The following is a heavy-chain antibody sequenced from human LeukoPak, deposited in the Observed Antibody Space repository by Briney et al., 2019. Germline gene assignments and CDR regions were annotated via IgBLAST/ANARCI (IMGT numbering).Heavy chain of an antibody. CDR2: ISSSTSYI. J-gene: IGHJ6*02. V-gene: IGHV3-21*01. CDR1: GFTFSSYS. Sequence: GGSLRLSCAASGFTFSSYSMNWIRQAPGKGLEWVSSISSSTSYIYYADSVKGRFTISKDNAKNSLYLQMNSLRAEDTAVYYCARDVIHCSGGSCYYYGMDVWGQGTTVTVSS. CDR3: ARDVIHCSGGSCYYYGMDV. D-gene: IGHD2-15*01.